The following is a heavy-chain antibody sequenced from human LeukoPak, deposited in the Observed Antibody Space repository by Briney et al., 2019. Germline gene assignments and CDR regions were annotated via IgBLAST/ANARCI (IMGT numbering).Heavy chain of an antibody. CDR1: GFTFSSYA. CDR3: ARDSGTSYYYYGMDV. CDR2: ISYDGSNK. D-gene: IGHD2-2*01. V-gene: IGHV3-30-3*01. J-gene: IGHJ6*02. Sequence: GGSLGLSCAASGFTFSSYAMHWVRQAPGKGLEWVAVISYDGSNKYYADSVKGRFTISRDNSKNSLYLQMNSLRAEDTAVYYCARDSGTSYYYYGMDVWGQGTTVTVSS.